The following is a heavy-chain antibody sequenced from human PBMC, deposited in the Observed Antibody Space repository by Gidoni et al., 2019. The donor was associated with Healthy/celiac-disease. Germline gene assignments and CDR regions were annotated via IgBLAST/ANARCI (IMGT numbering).Heavy chain of an antibody. V-gene: IGHV4-61*02. J-gene: IGHJ5*02. Sequence: QVQLQESRPGLVKLSPTLSLTCTVSGGSIRIGSYYWSWIRQPAGKGLEWIGRIYTSVSTNYNPSLKSRVTISGDTSKNQFSLKLSSVTAAYTAVYYCARDGDSSGGSNWFDPWGQGTLVTVSS. CDR1: GGSIRIGSYY. CDR2: IYTSVST. CDR3: ARDGDSSGGSNWFDP. D-gene: IGHD6-19*01.